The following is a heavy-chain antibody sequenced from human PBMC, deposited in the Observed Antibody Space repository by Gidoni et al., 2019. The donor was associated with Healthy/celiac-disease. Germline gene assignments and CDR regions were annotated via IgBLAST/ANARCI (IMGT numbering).Heavy chain of an antibody. V-gene: IGHV1-24*01. D-gene: IGHD5-12*01. CDR1: GYTLTELS. CDR3: ATHPGRSGYDPLFRYGMDV. J-gene: IGHJ6*02. Sequence: QVQLVQSGAEVKKPGASVKVSCKVSGYTLTELSMHWVRQAPGKGLEWMGGFDPEDGETIYAQKFQGRVTMTEDTSTDTAYMELSSLRSEDTAVYYCATHPGRSGYDPLFRYGMDVWGQGTTVTVSS. CDR2: FDPEDGET.